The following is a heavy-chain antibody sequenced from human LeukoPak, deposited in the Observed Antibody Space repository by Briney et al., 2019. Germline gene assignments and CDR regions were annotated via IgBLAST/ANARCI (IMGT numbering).Heavy chain of an antibody. CDR1: GYTFTIYG. V-gene: IGHV1-18*01. D-gene: IGHD2-15*01. CDR3: ARVQDIVVVVAAGPGDY. Sequence: ASVKLSCKASGYTFTIYGISWVRHPPAQGLEWMGWISAYNGNTNYAQKLQGRVTMTTDTSTSTAYMEPRSLRSDDTAVYYCARVQDIVVVVAAGPGDYWGQGTLVTVSS. CDR2: ISAYNGNT. J-gene: IGHJ4*02.